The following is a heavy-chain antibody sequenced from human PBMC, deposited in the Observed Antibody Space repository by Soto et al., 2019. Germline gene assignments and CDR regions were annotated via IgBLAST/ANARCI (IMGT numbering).Heavy chain of an antibody. V-gene: IGHV5-10-1*01. J-gene: IGHJ6*02. CDR1: GYSFTSYW. Sequence: GESLKISCKGSGYSFTSYWISWVRQMPGKGLEWMGRIDPSDSYTNYSPSFQGHVTISADKSISTAYLKWSSLKASDTDMYYCARGNSYGYFYYYGMDVWGQGTTVTVSS. CDR2: IDPSDSYT. D-gene: IGHD5-18*01. CDR3: ARGNSYGYFYYYGMDV.